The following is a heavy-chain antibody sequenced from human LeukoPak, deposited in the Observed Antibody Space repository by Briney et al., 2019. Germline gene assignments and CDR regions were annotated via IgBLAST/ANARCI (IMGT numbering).Heavy chain of an antibody. CDR1: GGSISSGDYY. CDR3: AREETYYYDSSGYPEAFDY. D-gene: IGHD3-22*01. Sequence: SETLSLTCTVSGGSISSGDYYWSWIRQPPGKGLEWIGYMYYSGSTYYNPSLKSRATISVDTSKNQFSLKLSSVTAADTAVYYCAREETYYYDSSGYPEAFDYWGQGTLVTVSS. CDR2: MYYSGST. V-gene: IGHV4-30-4*01. J-gene: IGHJ4*02.